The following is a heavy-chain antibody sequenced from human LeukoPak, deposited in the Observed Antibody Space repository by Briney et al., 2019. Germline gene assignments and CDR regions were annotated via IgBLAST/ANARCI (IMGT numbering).Heavy chain of an antibody. Sequence: ASVKVSFKASGYTFTDYYLHWVRQAPGQGLEWMGWINPSSGGTDYAQNFQGRVTMTRDTSITTAYMEVSRLRSDDTAVYYCARLSFFDYLYYFDFWGQGTLVTVSS. J-gene: IGHJ4*02. CDR1: GYTFTDYY. CDR2: INPSSGGT. V-gene: IGHV1-2*02. D-gene: IGHD3-9*01. CDR3: ARLSFFDYLYYFDF.